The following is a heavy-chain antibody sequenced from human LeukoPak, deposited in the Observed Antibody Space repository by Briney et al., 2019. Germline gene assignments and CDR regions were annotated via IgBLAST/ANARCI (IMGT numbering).Heavy chain of an antibody. CDR3: ARGSTMVRGVIGHYYYYGMDV. Sequence: PSQTLSLTCTVSGGSISSGGYYWSWIRQHPGKGLEWIGYIYYSGSTYYNPSLKSRVTISVDTSKNQFSLKLSSVTAADTAVYYCARGSTMVRGVIGHYYYYGMDVWGQGTTVTVSS. CDR2: IYYSGST. CDR1: GGSISSGGYY. V-gene: IGHV4-31*03. J-gene: IGHJ6*02. D-gene: IGHD3-10*01.